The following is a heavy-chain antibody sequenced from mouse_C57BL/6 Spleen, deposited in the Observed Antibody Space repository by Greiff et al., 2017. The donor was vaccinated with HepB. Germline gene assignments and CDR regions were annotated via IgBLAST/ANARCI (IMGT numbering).Heavy chain of an antibody. CDR2: IYPGSGST. CDR1: GYTFTSYW. CDR3: ATPYDYDETFDY. Sequence: VQLQQPGAELVKPGASVKMSCKASGYTFTSYWITWVKQRPGQGLEWIGDIYPGSGSTNYNEKFKSKATLTVDTSSSTAYMQLSSLTSEDSAVYYCATPYDYDETFDYWGQGTTLTVSS. V-gene: IGHV1-55*01. D-gene: IGHD2-4*01. J-gene: IGHJ2*01.